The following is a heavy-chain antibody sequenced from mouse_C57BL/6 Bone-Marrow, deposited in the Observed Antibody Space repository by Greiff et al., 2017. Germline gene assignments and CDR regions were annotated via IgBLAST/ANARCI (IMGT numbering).Heavy chain of an antibody. D-gene: IGHD1-1*01. V-gene: IGHV5-15*01. CDR2: ISNLAYSI. CDR1: GFTFSDYG. J-gene: IGHJ1*03. Sequence: EVMLVESGGGLVQPGGSLKLSCAASGFTFSDYGMAWVRQAPRKGPEWVAFISNLAYSIYYADTVTGRFTISRENAKNTLYLEMSSLRSEDTAMYYCERGIYYYGSSYPHWYFDVWGTGTTVTVSS. CDR3: ERGIYYYGSSYPHWYFDV.